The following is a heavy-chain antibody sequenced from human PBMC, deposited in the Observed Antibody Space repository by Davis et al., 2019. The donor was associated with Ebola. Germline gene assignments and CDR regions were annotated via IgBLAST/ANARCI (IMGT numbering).Heavy chain of an antibody. CDR3: AKSGLSFGVVKYHYGMDV. CDR2: INPYSGDT. CDR1: GYTFTGYY. D-gene: IGHD3-3*01. V-gene: IGHV1-2*06. Sequence: ASVKVSCKTSGYTFTGYYMHWVRQAPGQGLEWMGRINPYSGDTNYAQKFQGRVTMTRDTSITTAYMELSRLRSDDTAVYYCAKSGLSFGVVKYHYGMDVWGKGTTVTVSS. J-gene: IGHJ6*04.